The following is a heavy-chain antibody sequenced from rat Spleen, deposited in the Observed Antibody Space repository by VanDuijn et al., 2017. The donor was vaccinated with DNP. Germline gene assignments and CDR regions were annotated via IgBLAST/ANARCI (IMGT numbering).Heavy chain of an antibody. Sequence: EVQLVESGGALVQPGRSLKLSCAASGFTFSNYGMAWVRQAPTKGLEWVASLSTGGDKSAYRDSVKGRFTTSRDNAKNTLYLQMDSLRSEDTATYSCARWNSGQFDYWGQGVMVPVSS. D-gene: IGHD4-3*01. CDR3: ARWNSGQFDY. CDR2: LSTGGDKS. CDR1: GFTFSNYG. J-gene: IGHJ2*01. V-gene: IGHV5S13*01.